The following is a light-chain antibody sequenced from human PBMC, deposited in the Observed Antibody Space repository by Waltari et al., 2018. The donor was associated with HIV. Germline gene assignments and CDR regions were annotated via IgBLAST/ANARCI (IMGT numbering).Light chain of an antibody. J-gene: IGLJ3*02. CDR2: GNN. CDR3: QSYDSSLSGSGV. V-gene: IGLV1-40*01. Sequence: QSVLTQPPSVSGAPGQRVTISCTGSSPNIGAHYDVPWYQQLPGTAPKLLIYGNNNRPSGVPDRFSGSKSGTSASLAITGLQAEDEADYYCQSYDSSLSGSGVFGGGTKLTVL. CDR1: SPNIGAHYD.